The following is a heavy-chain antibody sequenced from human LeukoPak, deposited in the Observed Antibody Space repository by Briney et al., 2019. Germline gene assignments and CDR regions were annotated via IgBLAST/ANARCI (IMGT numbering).Heavy chain of an antibody. CDR2: IRGTGGST. J-gene: IGHJ6*03. Sequence: GGSLRLSCAASGFTFSSYAMSWVRQAPGKGLEWVSVIRGTGGSTYYADSVKGRFTISRDNSKNTLYLQMNSLRAEDTAVYYCAKTVLRFFYMDVWGKGTTVTVSS. CDR1: GFTFSSYA. CDR3: AKTVLRFFYMDV. D-gene: IGHD3-3*01. V-gene: IGHV3-23*01.